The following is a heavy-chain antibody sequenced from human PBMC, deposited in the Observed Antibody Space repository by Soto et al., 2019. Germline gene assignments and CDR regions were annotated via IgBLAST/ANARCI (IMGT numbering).Heavy chain of an antibody. CDR3: ASIRTTVTTTPPLYFDY. D-gene: IGHD4-17*01. V-gene: IGHV5-51*01. J-gene: IGHJ4*02. CDR1: GYSFTSYW. Sequence: GESLKISGKGSGYSFTSYWVGWVRQMPGKGLEWMGIIYPGDSDTRYSPSFQGQVTISADKSISTAYLQWSSLKASDTAMYYCASIRTTVTTTPPLYFDYWGQGTLVTVSS. CDR2: IYPGDSDT.